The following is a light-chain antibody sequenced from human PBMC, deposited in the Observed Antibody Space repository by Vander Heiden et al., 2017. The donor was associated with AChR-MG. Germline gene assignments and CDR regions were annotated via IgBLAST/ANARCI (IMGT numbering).Light chain of an antibody. V-gene: IGKV3-20*01. J-gene: IGKJ2*01. Sequence: DIVLTQSPGTLSLSPGESATVSYRASQSVSSGYLAWYQQKPGQAPRLLIYGASSRATGIPDRFSGSGSGTAFTLTISRLEPEDFAVYYCQQYGSSPYTFGQGTKLEIK. CDR2: GAS. CDR3: QQYGSSPYT. CDR1: QSVSSGY.